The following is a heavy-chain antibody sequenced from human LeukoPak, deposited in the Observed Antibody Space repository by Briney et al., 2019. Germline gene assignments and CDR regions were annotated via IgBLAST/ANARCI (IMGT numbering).Heavy chain of an antibody. J-gene: IGHJ3*02. CDR2: VRYDGSSQ. CDR3: AKYRAAAGSDEAFDI. D-gene: IGHD6-13*01. V-gene: IGHV3-30*02. CDR1: GFSLSRFG. Sequence: GGSLRLSCVASGFSLSRFGMHWVRQAPGKGLEWVSFVRYDGSSQHYADSVKGRFTISRDNAKNLLYLQMNSLTTEDTAFYYCAKYRAAAGSDEAFDIWGQGTMVTVSS.